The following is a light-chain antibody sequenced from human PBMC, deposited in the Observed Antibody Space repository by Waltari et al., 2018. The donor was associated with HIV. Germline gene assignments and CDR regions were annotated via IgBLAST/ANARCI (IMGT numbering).Light chain of an antibody. CDR2: EAS. J-gene: IGKJ1*01. V-gene: IGKV1-5*03. CDR3: QQYDTYPWT. Sequence: DIQMTQSPSTLSASVGDRVTITCRASQSISDWLAWFQQKPGKAPKLLIYEASNLQSGVPSRFIGSGSGTEFTLTISSLQPDDFATYYCQQYDTYPWTFGQGTEVEIK. CDR1: QSISDW.